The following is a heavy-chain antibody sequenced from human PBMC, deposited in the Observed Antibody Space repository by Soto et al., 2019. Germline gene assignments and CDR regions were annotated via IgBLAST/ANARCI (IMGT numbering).Heavy chain of an antibody. D-gene: IGHD4-4*01. CDR3: ARGRRVGISNYDWFDP. CDR1: GGSISSYY. CDR2: IYYSGST. Sequence: SETLSLTCTVSGGSISSYYWSWIRQPPGKGLEWIGYIYYSGSTNYNPSLKSRVTISVDTSKNQFSLKLSSVTAADTAVYYCARGRRVGISNYDWFDPWGQGTLVTVSS. V-gene: IGHV4-59*01. J-gene: IGHJ5*02.